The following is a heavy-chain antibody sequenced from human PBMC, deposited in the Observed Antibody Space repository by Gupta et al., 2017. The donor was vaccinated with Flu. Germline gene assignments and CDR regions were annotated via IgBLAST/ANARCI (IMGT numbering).Heavy chain of an antibody. CDR3: ARGPTTAAIGKVPFPFDY. D-gene: IGHD2-2*01. CDR1: GGSISSYY. CDR2: IYYSGST. Sequence: QVQLQDSGPGLVKPSDALSLTCTVSGGSISSYYWSWIRPPPGKGLEWIGYIYYSGSTNYNPSLNSRVTISVDTSKKQFSRKLSSVTAADTAVSDCARGPTTAAIGKVPFPFDYGVQGTLVTVSS. J-gene: IGHJ4*02. V-gene: IGHV4-59*01.